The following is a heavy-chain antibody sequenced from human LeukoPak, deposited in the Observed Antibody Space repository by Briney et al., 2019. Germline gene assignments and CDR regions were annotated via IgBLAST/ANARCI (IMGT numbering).Heavy chain of an antibody. CDR1: GYSFTRYL. CDR2: IYPGDSDT. D-gene: IGHD7-27*01. Sequence: GESLKISCRGSGYSFTRYLIGWARQMPGKGLEWMGIIYPGDSDTRYSPSFQGQVTISADKSISTAYLQWSSLKASDTAMYYCARQTGDNAFDIWGRGTMVTVSS. J-gene: IGHJ3*02. V-gene: IGHV5-51*01. CDR3: ARQTGDNAFDI.